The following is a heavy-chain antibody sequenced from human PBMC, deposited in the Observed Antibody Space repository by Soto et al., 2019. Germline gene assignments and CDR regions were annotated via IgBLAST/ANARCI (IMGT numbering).Heavy chain of an antibody. V-gene: IGHV3-33*01. Sequence: QVQLVESGGGVVQPGRSLRLSCAASGFTFSSYGMHWVRQAPGKGLEWVAVMWYDGSNKYYADSVKGRFTISRDNSKNTLYLQMNSLRAEDTAVYYCARDHGHYYDSSGYFPTDYWGQGTLVTVSS. CDR2: MWYDGSNK. D-gene: IGHD3-22*01. CDR1: GFTFSSYG. J-gene: IGHJ4*02. CDR3: ARDHGHYYDSSGYFPTDY.